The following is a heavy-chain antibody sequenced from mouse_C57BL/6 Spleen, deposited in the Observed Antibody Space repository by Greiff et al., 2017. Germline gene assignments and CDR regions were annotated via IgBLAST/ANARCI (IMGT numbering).Heavy chain of an antibody. V-gene: IGHV1-81*01. CDR2: IYPRSGNT. CDR3: ARYERDY. D-gene: IGHD2-3*01. CDR1: GYTFTSYG. Sequence: VQLQQSGAELARPGASVKLSCKASGYTFTSYGISWVKQRTGQGLEWIGEIYPRSGNTYSNEKFKGKATLTADKSSSTAYMELRSLTSEDSAVYFCARYERDYGGQGTTLTVSA. J-gene: IGHJ2*01.